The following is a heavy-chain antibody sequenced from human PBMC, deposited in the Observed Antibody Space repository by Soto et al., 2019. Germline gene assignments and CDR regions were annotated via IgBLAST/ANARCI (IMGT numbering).Heavy chain of an antibody. V-gene: IGHV3-23*03. CDR2: IDYYATNR. J-gene: IGHJ4*02. Sequence: PGGSLRLSCATSGFTVDNGMTWVRQTPGKVLEWVSIIDYYATNRHYEDSVKGRFTISRDKARNTVALQMSNLRAEDTALYYCVYWVSAHFDQGGPGTLVNVSS. CDR3: VYWVSAHFDQ. D-gene: IGHD2-8*01. CDR1: GFTVDNG.